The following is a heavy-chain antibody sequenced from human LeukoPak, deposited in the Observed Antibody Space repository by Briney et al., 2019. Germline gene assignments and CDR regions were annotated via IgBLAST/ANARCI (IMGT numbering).Heavy chain of an antibody. CDR3: ARSIVVVPAATNWFDP. CDR1: GGSISSYY. CDR2: IYTSGST. V-gene: IGHV4-4*07. J-gene: IGHJ5*02. D-gene: IGHD2-2*01. Sequence: SETLSLTCTVSGGSISSYYWSWIRQPAGKGLEWIGRIYTSGSTNYNPSLKGRVTMSVDTSKNQFSLKLSSVTAADTAVYYCARSIVVVPAATNWFDPWGQGTLVTVSS.